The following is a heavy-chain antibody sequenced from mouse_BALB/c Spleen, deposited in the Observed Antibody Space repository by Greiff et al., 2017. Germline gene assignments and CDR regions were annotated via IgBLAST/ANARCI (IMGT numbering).Heavy chain of an antibody. D-gene: IGHD1-1*01. V-gene: IGHV5-6-5*01. Sequence: EVKLVESGGGLVKPGGSLKLSCAASGFTFSSYAMSWVRQTPEKRLEWVASISSGGSTYYPDSVKGRFTISRDNARNILYLQMSSLRSEDTAMYYCARGRYYGSSYYAMDYWGQGTSVTVSS. CDR1: GFTFSSYA. CDR2: ISSGGST. J-gene: IGHJ4*01. CDR3: ARGRYYGSSYYAMDY.